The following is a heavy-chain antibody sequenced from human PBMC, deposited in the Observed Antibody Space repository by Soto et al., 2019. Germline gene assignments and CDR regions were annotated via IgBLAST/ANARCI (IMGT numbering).Heavy chain of an antibody. CDR3: ARARYGGNFDC. Sequence: QVQLQESGPGLVKPSETLSLTCTVSGGSISSYYWSWIRQPPGKGLEWIGYIYYSGSTNYNPSLKSRVTLSVDTSKNQFALKLSSVTAADTGVYYCARARYGGNFDCWGQGTLVTVSS. V-gene: IGHV4-59*01. CDR2: IYYSGST. J-gene: IGHJ4*02. CDR1: GGSISSYY. D-gene: IGHD4-17*01.